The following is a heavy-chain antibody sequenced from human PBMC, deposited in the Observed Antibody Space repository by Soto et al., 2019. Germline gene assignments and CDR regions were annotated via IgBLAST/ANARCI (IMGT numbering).Heavy chain of an antibody. Sequence: SVKVSCKASGGTFSSYTISWVRQAPGQGLEWMGRIIPILGIANYAQKFQGRVTITADKSTSTAYMELNSLRAEDTAVYYCARDRRPTVVTPYWYFDLWGRGTLVTVSS. CDR1: GGTFSSYT. J-gene: IGHJ2*01. V-gene: IGHV1-69*04. CDR2: IIPILGIA. D-gene: IGHD4-17*01. CDR3: ARDRRPTVVTPYWYFDL.